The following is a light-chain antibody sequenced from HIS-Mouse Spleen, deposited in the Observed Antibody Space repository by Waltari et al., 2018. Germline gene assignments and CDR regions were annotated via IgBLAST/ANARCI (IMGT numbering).Light chain of an antibody. CDR2: AAS. V-gene: IGKV1-9*01. Sequence: DIQLTQSPSFLSASVGDRVTITCRASQGISSDLAWYQQKQGKAPQRLIYAASTLQSWVQSRFSGSGSVTEFTLTISRLQPEDFAPYYCQQLNSYPQETFGGGTK. J-gene: IGKJ4*01. CDR3: QQLNSYPQET. CDR1: QGISSD.